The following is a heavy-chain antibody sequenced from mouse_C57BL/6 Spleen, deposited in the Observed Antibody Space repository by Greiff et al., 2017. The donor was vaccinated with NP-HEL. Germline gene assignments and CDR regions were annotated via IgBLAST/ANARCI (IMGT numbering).Heavy chain of an antibody. J-gene: IGHJ4*01. D-gene: IGHD2-4*01. CDR3: ARGGYDYDPMDY. CDR1: GYTFTSYG. CDR2: IYPRSGNT. Sequence: QVHVKQSGAELARPGASVKLSCKASGYTFTSYGISWVKQRTGQGLEWIGEIYPRSGNTYYNEKFKGKATLTADKSSSTAYMELRSLTSEDSAVYFCARGGYDYDPMDYWGQGTSVTVSS. V-gene: IGHV1-81*01.